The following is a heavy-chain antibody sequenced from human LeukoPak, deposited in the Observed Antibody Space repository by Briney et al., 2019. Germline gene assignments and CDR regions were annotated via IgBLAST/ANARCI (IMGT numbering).Heavy chain of an antibody. CDR1: GFTFSSYA. CDR3: AKRYYGSGNYDPLFDC. J-gene: IGHJ4*02. D-gene: IGHD3-10*01. V-gene: IGHV3-23*01. Sequence: PGGSLRLSCAASGFTFSSYAMIWVRQAPGKGLEWVSAISGSGGSTYYADSVKGRFTISRDNSKNTLYLQMNSLRAEDTAVYYCAKRYYGSGNYDPLFDCWGQGTLVTVSS. CDR2: ISGSGGST.